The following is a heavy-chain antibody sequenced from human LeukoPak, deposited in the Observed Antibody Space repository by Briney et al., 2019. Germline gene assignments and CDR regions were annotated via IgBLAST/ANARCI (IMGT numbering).Heavy chain of an antibody. CDR3: ARAGYYYGMDV. CDR2: IYHSGST. CDR1: GGSINNYW. Sequence: SETLSLTCSVSGGSINNYWWSWIRQPPGKGLEWIGYIYHSGSTYYNPSLKSRVTISVDRSKNQFSLKLSSVTAADTAVYYCARAGYYYGMDVWGQGTTVTVSS. J-gene: IGHJ6*02. V-gene: IGHV4-59*12.